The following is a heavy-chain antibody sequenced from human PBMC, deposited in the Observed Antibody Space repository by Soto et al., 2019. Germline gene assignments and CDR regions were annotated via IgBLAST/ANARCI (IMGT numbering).Heavy chain of an antibody. J-gene: IGHJ6*02. CDR2: IWYDGSNK. V-gene: IGHV3-33*01. Sequence: QVQLVESGGGVVQPGRSLRLSCAASGFTFSSYGMHWVRQAPGKGLEWVAVIWYDGSNKYYADSVKGRFTISRDNSKNTLYLQMNSLRAEDTAVYYCASWAAEYYYYGMDVWGQGTTVTVSS. CDR3: ASWAAEYYYYGMDV. D-gene: IGHD2-15*01. CDR1: GFTFSSYG.